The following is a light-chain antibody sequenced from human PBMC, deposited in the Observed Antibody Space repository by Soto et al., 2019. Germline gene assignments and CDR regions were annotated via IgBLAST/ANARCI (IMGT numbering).Light chain of an antibody. Sequence: MTQSPATLPVSPGERATLSFRASQSVGSNLAWFQQKPGQAPRLLIYDASTRATGIPARFSGSGSGTEFTLTISSLQPEDCAVYFCHQYDYLITFGQGTRLEIK. CDR1: QSVGSN. CDR3: HQYDYLIT. CDR2: DAS. J-gene: IGKJ5*01. V-gene: IGKV3-15*01.